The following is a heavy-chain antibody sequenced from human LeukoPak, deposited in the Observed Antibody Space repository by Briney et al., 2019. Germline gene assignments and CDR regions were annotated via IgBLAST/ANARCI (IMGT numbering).Heavy chain of an antibody. D-gene: IGHD3-10*01. CDR1: GFSVTTDSYC. J-gene: IGHJ4*02. V-gene: IGHV4-61*01. CDR2: DYCGGNT. Sequence: SETLSLTCTVSGFSVTTDSYCWGWIRQPPGKGLEWIGYDYCGGNTNYDPSLKRRVTISVDTSKNQFSLTLTSVTAADTAVYFCARVHFGSLDSWGQGILVTVSS. CDR3: ARVHFGSLDS.